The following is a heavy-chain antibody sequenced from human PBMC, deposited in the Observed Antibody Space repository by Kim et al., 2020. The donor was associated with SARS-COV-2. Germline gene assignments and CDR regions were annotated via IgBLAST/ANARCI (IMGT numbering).Heavy chain of an antibody. CDR1: GFTFGDYT. V-gene: IGHV3-9*01. D-gene: IGHD1-1*01. J-gene: IGHJ4*02. CDR2: ISRNSGKI. Sequence: GGSLRLSCAASGFTFGDYTMHWVRQAPGKGLEWVSGISRNSGKIGYADSVKGRFTTSRDNAKNSLYLQMNSLRTEDSALYYCASAISNSNSNWGQGTLVTVSS. CDR3: ASAISNSNSN.